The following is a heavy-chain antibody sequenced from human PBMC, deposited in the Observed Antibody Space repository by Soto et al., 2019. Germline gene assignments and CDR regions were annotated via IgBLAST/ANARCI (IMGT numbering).Heavy chain of an antibody. J-gene: IGHJ4*02. Sequence: GESLKISCKGSGYSFAGYWITWVRQKPGKGLEWMGRIDPSDSQTYYSPSFRGHVTISVTKSITTVFLQWSSLRASATAMYYCARQIYDSDTGPNFQYYFDSWGQGTPVTVS. CDR1: GYSFAGYW. CDR3: ARQIYDSDTGPNFQYYFDS. V-gene: IGHV5-10-1*01. CDR2: IDPSDSQT. D-gene: IGHD3-22*01.